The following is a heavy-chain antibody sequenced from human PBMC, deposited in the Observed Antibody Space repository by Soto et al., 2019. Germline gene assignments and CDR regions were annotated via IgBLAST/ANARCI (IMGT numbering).Heavy chain of an antibody. D-gene: IGHD6-19*01. V-gene: IGHV4-34*01. CDR3: AREDSYGWSGKSLDV. J-gene: IGHJ6*02. CDR2: LDQSGGT. Sequence: FELLCLRKGVVWGYLGGHSGSWIRRTPGKGLEWIGELDQSGGTNYNPPLKSRAIISDDTSKNQFSLTLTSVTAADTAVYYCAREDSYGWSGKSLDVWVQGTTVTVS. CDR1: WGYLGGHS.